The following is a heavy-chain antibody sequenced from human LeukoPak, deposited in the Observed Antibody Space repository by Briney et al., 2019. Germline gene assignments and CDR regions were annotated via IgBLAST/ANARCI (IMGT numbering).Heavy chain of an antibody. V-gene: IGHV3-23*01. J-gene: IGHJ4*02. CDR1: EFTFSSYA. CDR3: AREHGHLDY. Sequence: PGGSLRLSCAASEFTFSSYAMQWVRQAPGKGLEWVSGISASGGNTWYADSVKGRFTISRDNSKNTLYLQMNSLRAEDTAVYYCAREHGHLDYWGQGTLVTVSS. CDR2: ISASGGNT.